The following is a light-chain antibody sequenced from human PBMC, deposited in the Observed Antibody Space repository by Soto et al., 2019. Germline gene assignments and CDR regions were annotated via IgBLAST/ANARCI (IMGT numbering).Light chain of an antibody. CDR1: SSNIGSNT. CDR2: SNN. CDR3: AAWDDSLNGSYV. J-gene: IGLJ1*01. V-gene: IGLV1-44*01. Sequence: VLTQPPSASGTPVQRVTISCSGRSSNIGSNTVNWYQQLPGTAPKLLIYSNNQRPSGVPDRFSGSKSGTSASLAISGLQSEDEADYYCAAWDDSLNGSYVFGTGTKVTVL.